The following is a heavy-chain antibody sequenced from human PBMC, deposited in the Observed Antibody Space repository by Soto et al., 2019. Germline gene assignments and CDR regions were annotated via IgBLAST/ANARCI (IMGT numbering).Heavy chain of an antibody. J-gene: IGHJ4*02. CDR2: IYHGGST. Sequence: QVQLQESGPGLVKPSGTLSLTCAVSGGSIISSNWWSWVRQPPGKGLEGIGEIYHGGSTNYNTSLKSRVAMSVAKSKNQFSLMLTSVTAEDTAVYYCASEGGYSYSCWGQGTLVTVSS. CDR1: GGSIISSNW. V-gene: IGHV4-4*02. D-gene: IGHD5-18*01. CDR3: ASEGGYSYSC.